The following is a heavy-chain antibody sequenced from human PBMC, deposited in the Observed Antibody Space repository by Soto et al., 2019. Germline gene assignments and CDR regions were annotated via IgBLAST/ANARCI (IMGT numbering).Heavy chain of an antibody. J-gene: IGHJ4*02. D-gene: IGHD3-10*01. Sequence: PSETLSLTCSVSGGSISSGYYYWSWIRQPPGKGLEWIGNIYYSGNTYYNPSLKSRLIISIDTSKNQFSLRLSSVTAADTAVYYCARDRGAMALAAFDYWGQGTLVTVSS. CDR2: IYYSGNT. CDR3: ARDRGAMALAAFDY. CDR1: GGSISSGYYY. V-gene: IGHV4-30-4*02.